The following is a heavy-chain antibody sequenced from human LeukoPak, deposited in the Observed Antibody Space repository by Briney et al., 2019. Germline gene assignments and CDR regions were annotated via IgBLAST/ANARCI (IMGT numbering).Heavy chain of an antibody. CDR2: IYNTGSA. CDR1: GGSVNSGSYY. V-gene: IGHV4-61*01. Sequence: SETLSLTCTVSGGSVNSGSYYWSWIRQPPEKGLEWIGYIYNTGSANYNPSLRSRVTISVDTSKNQFSLKLSSVTAADTAVYYCARVGAGGDYFDYWGQGTLVTVSS. J-gene: IGHJ4*02. CDR3: ARVGAGGDYFDY.